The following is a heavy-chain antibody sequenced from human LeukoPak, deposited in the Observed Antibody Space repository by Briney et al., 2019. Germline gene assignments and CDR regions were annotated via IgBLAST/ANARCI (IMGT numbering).Heavy chain of an antibody. CDR1: GFTFSSYS. D-gene: IGHD3-9*01. Sequence: SGGSLRLSCAASGFTFSSYSMNWVRQAPGKGLEWVSSISSSSSYIYYADSVKGRFTISRDNAKNSLYLQMNSLRAEDTAVYYCARDRTHYDILTGYHGTPDYWGQGTLVTVSS. CDR2: ISSSSSYI. J-gene: IGHJ4*02. CDR3: ARDRTHYDILTGYHGTPDY. V-gene: IGHV3-21*01.